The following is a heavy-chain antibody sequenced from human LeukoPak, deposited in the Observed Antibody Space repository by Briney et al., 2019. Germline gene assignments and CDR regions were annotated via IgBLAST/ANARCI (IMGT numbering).Heavy chain of an antibody. CDR1: GFTFSNYA. CDR3: ARDIYYDSSGYYGLGY. V-gene: IGHV3-48*04. Sequence: GGSLRLSCAASGFTFSNYAMSWVRQAPGKGLEWVSYISSSSSTIYYADSVKGRFTISRDNAKNSLYLQMNSLRAEDTAVYYCARDIYYDSSGYYGLGYWGQGTLVTVSS. CDR2: ISSSSSTI. D-gene: IGHD3-22*01. J-gene: IGHJ4*02.